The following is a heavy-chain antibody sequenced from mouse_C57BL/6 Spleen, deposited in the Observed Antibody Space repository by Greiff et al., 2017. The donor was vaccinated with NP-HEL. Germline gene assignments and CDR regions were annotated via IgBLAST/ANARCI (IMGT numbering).Heavy chain of an antibody. V-gene: IGHV5-17*01. CDR2: ISSCSSTI. J-gene: IGHJ4*01. CDR1: GYTFSDYC. Sequence: EVQRVESGGGLVKPGESLTLSCAASGYTFSDYCIHWVRQAPAKGLVWVAYISSCSSTIYYADTVKGRFTISRDNAKNPLFLQMTSLRCEDTARYYCARRRAMDYWGQGTSVTVSS. CDR3: ARRRAMDY.